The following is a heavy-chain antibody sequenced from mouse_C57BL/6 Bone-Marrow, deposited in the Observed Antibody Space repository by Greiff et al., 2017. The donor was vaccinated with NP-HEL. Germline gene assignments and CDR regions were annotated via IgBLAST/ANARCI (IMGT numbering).Heavy chain of an antibody. CDR1: GYTFTSYG. CDR2: IYPRSGNT. V-gene: IGHV1-81*01. J-gene: IGHJ2*01. D-gene: IGHD1-1*01. CDR3: ARGGGSSVFDY. Sequence: QVQLKESGAELARPGASVKLSCKASGYTFTSYGISWVKQRTGQGLEWIGEIYPRSGNTYYNEKFKGKATLTADKSSSTAYMELRSLTSEDSAVYFCARGGGSSVFDYWGQGTTLTVSS.